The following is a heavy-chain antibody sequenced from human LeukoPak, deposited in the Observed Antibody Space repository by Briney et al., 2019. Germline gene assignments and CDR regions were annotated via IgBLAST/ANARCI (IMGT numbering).Heavy chain of an antibody. CDR3: ARQLGYCSSTSCYADKVDY. V-gene: IGHV4-39*01. CDR2: IYYSGST. D-gene: IGHD2-2*01. Sequence: KPSETLSLTCTVSGGSISSSSYYWGWIRQPPGKGLEWIGSIYYSGSTYYNPSLKSRVTISVDTSKNQFSLKLSSVTAADTAVYYRARQLGYCSSTSCYADKVDYWGQGTLVTVSS. CDR1: GGSISSSSYY. J-gene: IGHJ4*02.